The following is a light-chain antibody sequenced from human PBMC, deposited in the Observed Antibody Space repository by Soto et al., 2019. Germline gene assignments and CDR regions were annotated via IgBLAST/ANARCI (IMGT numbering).Light chain of an antibody. CDR3: QQRSNWT. V-gene: IGKV3-11*01. Sequence: EIVMTQSPATLSVSPGERATLSCRASQSVSSNLAWYQQKPGQAPRVLIFGASSRATGIPDRFSGSGSGTDFTLTISSLEPEDFAVYYCQQRSNWTFGQGTRWIS. CDR2: GAS. J-gene: IGKJ1*01. CDR1: QSVSSN.